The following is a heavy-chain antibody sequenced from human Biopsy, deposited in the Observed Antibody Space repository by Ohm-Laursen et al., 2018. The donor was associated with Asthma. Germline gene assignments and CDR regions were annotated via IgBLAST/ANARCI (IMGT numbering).Heavy chain of an antibody. CDR3: AKSADYYDSTDYLDF. D-gene: IGHD3-22*01. CDR2: ISWNSGNI. CDR1: GFSFDDCA. J-gene: IGHJ4*01. V-gene: IGHV3-9*01. Sequence: SLRLSCAASGFSFDDCAMHWVRQAPGKGLERVSRISWNSGNIDYAVSVKGRFTISRDNAKNSLYLQMQSLRPEDTAFYYCAKSADYYDSTDYLDFWGRGTLVTVSS.